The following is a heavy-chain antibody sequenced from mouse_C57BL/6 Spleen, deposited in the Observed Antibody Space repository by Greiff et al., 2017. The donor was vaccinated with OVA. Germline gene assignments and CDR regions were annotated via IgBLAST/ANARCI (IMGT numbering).Heavy chain of an antibody. V-gene: IGHV5-9-1*02. J-gene: IGHJ4*01. CDR3: TRDDYYGSSLYAMDY. Sequence: EVNVVESGEGLVKPGGSLKLSCAASGFTFSSYAMSWVRQTPEKRLEWVAYISSGGDYIYYADTVKGRFTISRDNARNTLYLQMSSLKSEDTAMYYCTRDDYYGSSLYAMDYWGQGTSVTVSS. CDR1: GFTFSSYA. D-gene: IGHD1-1*01. CDR2: ISSGGDYI.